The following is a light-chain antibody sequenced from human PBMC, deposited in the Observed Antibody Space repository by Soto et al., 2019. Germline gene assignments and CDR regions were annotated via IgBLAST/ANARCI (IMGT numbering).Light chain of an antibody. CDR2: DVS. Sequence: QSVLTQPASVSGSPGQSITISCTGTSRDVGGYNYVSWYQQHPGKAPKLMIYDVSNRPSGVSNRFSGSKSVNTASLTISGLQAEDEADYYCSSYTSSSTLVVFGGVTQLTVL. CDR3: SSYTSSSTLVV. CDR1: SRDVGGYNY. J-gene: IGLJ2*01. V-gene: IGLV2-14*01.